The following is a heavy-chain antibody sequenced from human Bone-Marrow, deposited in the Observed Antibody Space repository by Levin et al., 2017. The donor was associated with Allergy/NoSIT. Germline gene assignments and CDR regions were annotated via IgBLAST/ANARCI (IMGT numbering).Heavy chain of an antibody. D-gene: IGHD2-2*01. CDR3: ARDSRGDCSSTSCPLSPYGMDV. CDR1: GFTFSSYE. V-gene: IGHV3-48*03. J-gene: IGHJ6*02. Sequence: PGGSLRLSCAASGFTFSSYEMNWVRQAPGKGLEWVSYISSSGSTIYYADSVKGRFTISRDNAKNSLYLQMNSLRAEDTAVYYCARDSRGDCSSTSCPLSPYGMDVWGQGTTVTVSS. CDR2: ISSSGSTI.